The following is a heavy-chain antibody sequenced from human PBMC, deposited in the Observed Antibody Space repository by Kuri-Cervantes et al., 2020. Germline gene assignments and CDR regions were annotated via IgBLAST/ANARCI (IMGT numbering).Heavy chain of an antibody. Sequence: GESLKISCAASGFTFSSYGMHWVRQAPGKGLEWVAVIWYDGSNKYYADSVKGRFTISRDNSKNTLYLQMNSLRAEDTALYYCAKEKGGWYYWGQGTLVTVSS. J-gene: IGHJ4*02. D-gene: IGHD6-19*01. CDR2: IWYDGSNK. V-gene: IGHV3-33*06. CDR1: GFTFSSYG. CDR3: AKEKGGWYY.